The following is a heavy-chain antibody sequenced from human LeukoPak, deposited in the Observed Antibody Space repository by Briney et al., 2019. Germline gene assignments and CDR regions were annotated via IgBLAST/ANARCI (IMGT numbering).Heavy chain of an antibody. CDR2: ISGGGGST. CDR1: RFTFSSYA. J-gene: IGHJ6*02. V-gene: IGHV3-23*01. D-gene: IGHD5-24*01. CDR3: AREADGYNILYYYYGMDV. Sequence: GGSLRLSCAASRFTFSSYAMSWVRQAPGKGLEWVSAISGGGGSTYYADSVKGRFTISRDNSKNTLYLQMNSLRAEDTAVYYCAREADGYNILYYYYGMDVWGQGTTVTVSS.